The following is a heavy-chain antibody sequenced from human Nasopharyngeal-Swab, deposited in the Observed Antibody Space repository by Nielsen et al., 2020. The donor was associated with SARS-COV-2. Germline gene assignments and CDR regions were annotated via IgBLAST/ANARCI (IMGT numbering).Heavy chain of an antibody. J-gene: IGHJ5*02. Sequence: GGSLRLSCAASGFTFSSYWMSWVRQTPGKGLEWVANINQDGSEKYYVDSVKGRFTISRDNAKNSLYLQMSSLRAEDTAVYYCARSAARSWFDPWGQGTLVTVSS. V-gene: IGHV3-7*01. CDR1: GFTFSSYW. D-gene: IGHD6-6*01. CDR2: INQDGSEK. CDR3: ARSAARSWFDP.